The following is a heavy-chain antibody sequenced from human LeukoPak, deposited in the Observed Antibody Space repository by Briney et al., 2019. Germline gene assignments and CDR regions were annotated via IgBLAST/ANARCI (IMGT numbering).Heavy chain of an antibody. Sequence: PGGSLRLSCAASGFTFSSYGMHWVRQAPGKGLEWVAVISYDGSNKYYADSVKGRFTISRDNSKNTLYLQMNSLRAEDTAVYYCANPTTPYYDILTGAAWGQGTLVTVSS. CDR3: ANPTTPYYDILTGAA. CDR2: ISYDGSNK. J-gene: IGHJ5*02. CDR1: GFTFSSYG. D-gene: IGHD3-9*01. V-gene: IGHV3-30*18.